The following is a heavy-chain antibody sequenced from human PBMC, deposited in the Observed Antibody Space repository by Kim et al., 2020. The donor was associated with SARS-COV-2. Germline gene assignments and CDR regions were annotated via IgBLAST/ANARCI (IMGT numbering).Heavy chain of an antibody. J-gene: IGHJ4*02. CDR3: ARQGRVGTIIAVAGSFDY. CDR1: GGSISSSSYC. Sequence: SETLSLTCTVSGGSISSSSYCWGWIRQPPGKGLEWIGSIYYSGSTYYNPSLKSRVTISVDTSKNQFSLKLSSVTAADTAVYYCARQGRVGTIIAVAGSFDYWGQGTLVTVSS. V-gene: IGHV4-39*01. D-gene: IGHD6-19*01. CDR2: IYYSGST.